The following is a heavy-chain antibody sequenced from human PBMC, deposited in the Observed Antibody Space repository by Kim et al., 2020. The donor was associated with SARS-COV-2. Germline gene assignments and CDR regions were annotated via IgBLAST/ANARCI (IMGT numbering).Heavy chain of an antibody. V-gene: IGHV4-34*01. J-gene: IGHJ5*02. CDR3: ARGQVFYDGSGGYSWFDP. Sequence: KSRVTISVDTSKNQFSLKLSSVTAADTAVYYCARGQVFYDGSGGYSWFDPWGQGSLVTVSS. D-gene: IGHD3-10*01.